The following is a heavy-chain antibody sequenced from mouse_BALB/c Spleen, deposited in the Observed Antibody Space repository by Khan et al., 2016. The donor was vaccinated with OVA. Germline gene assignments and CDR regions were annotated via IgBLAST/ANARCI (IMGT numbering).Heavy chain of an antibody. Sequence: QVQLKQSGPGLVAPSQSLSITCTVSGFSLSRYNIHWVRQPPGKGLEWLGLIWRGGGTDYNSTLNSRLSIRKYNSESQGLIKMSSLQTDDAAVYYCARAYYRDGGCYAMDYWGQGTSVTVAS. CDR3: ARAYYRDGGCYAMDY. CDR2: IWRGGGT. J-gene: IGHJ4*01. D-gene: IGHD2-14*01. V-gene: IGHV2-6-4*01. CDR1: GFSLSRYN.